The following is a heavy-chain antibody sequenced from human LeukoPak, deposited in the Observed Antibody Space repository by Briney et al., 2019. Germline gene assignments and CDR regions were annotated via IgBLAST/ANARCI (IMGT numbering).Heavy chain of an antibody. CDR1: GGSISGYY. V-gene: IGHV4-4*07. J-gene: IGHJ6*03. Sequence: SETLSLTCTVSGGSISGYYWSWIRQPAGKGLEWIGRIYTSGSTNFNPSLESRVTMSIDTSKKQFSLKLTSVTAADTAVYYCAREVRDTVIVPAAKGFPYSYYVDVRGKGTTVT. CDR2: IYTSGST. D-gene: IGHD2-2*01. CDR3: AREVRDTVIVPAAKGFPYSYYVDV.